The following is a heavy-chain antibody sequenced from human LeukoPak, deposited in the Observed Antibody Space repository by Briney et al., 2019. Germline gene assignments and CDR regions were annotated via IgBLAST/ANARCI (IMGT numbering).Heavy chain of an antibody. CDR2: IKHGGSEK. CDR3: AKGAQYSSSWYNY. CDR1: GFAFSDYY. V-gene: IGHV3-7*03. J-gene: IGHJ4*02. Sequence: GGSLRLSCAASGFAFSDYYMSWIRQAPGKGLEWVASIKHGGSEKYYVDSVKGRFTISRDDAKNSVYLQMNSLRAEDTAIYYCAKGAQYSSSWYNYWGQGTLVTVSS. D-gene: IGHD6-13*01.